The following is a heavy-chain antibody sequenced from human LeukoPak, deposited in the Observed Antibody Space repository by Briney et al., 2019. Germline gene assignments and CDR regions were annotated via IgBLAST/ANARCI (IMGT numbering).Heavy chain of an antibody. V-gene: IGHV1-46*01. Sequence: GASVKVSCKASGYTFTGYYMHWVRQAPGQGLEWMGIINPSGGSTTYAQIFQGRVTMTRDTSTSTVYMELSSLRSGDTAVYYCARAPYGMPTIGWYFDLWGRGTLVTVSS. D-gene: IGHD5-24*01. CDR2: INPSGGST. CDR1: GYTFTGYY. J-gene: IGHJ2*01. CDR3: ARAPYGMPTIGWYFDL.